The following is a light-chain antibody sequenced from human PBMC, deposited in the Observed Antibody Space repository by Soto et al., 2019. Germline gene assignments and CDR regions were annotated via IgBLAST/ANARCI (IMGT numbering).Light chain of an antibody. CDR2: RAS. J-gene: IGKJ1*01. CDR3: QQYNSYPGT. Sequence: EIVLTQSPGTLSLSPGERATLSCRASQSVSSDYLAWYQQKPGQTPKVLIYRASSRATGIPDRFSGSGSGTDFTLTISRLEPEDFVTYYCQQYNSYPGTFGQGTKVEIK. CDR1: QSVSSDY. V-gene: IGKV3-20*01.